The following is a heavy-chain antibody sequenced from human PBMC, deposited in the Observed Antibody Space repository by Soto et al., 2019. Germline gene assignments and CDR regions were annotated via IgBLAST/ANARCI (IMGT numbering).Heavy chain of an antibody. CDR2: ISYDGSNK. V-gene: IGHV3-30-3*01. D-gene: IGHD6-13*01. Sequence: GGSLRLSCAASGFTFSSYAMHWVRQAPGRGLEWVAVISYDGSNKYYADSVKGRFTISRDNSKNTLYLQMNSLRAEDTAVYYCAKDSSPTTAGMDVWGQGTTVTVSS. J-gene: IGHJ6*02. CDR1: GFTFSSYA. CDR3: AKDSSPTTAGMDV.